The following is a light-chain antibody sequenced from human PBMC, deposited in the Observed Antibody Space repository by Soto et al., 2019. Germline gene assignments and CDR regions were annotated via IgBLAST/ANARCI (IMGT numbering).Light chain of an antibody. CDR2: KAS. CDR1: QSISIW. J-gene: IGKJ1*01. CDR3: QQYNRYWT. Sequence: DIQMTQSPSTLSASVGDGVTITCRASQSISIWLAWYQHKPGKAPKLLIYKASSLESGVPSRFSGSGSGTEFTLTISSLQPDDFATYYCQQYNRYWTFGQGTKVEIK. V-gene: IGKV1-5*03.